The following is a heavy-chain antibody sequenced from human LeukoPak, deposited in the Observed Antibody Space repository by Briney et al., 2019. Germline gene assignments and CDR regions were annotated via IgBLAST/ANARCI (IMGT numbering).Heavy chain of an antibody. D-gene: IGHD5-24*01. Sequence: PGGSLRLSCTVSDFIFDDFAMHWVRQAPGKGLEWVSGIYWDSSSVDYADSVKGRFTTSRDNAKNSLYLQMNSLRADDTAVYYCVKDRKSRDLDSLDIWGQGTMVTVSS. V-gene: IGHV3-9*01. CDR2: IYWDSSSV. CDR3: VKDRKSRDLDSLDI. CDR1: DFIFDDFA. J-gene: IGHJ3*02.